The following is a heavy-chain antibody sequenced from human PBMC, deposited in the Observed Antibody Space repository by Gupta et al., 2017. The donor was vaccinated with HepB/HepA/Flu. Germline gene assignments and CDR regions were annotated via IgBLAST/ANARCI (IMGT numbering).Heavy chain of an antibody. CDR3: ARVARDAFDI. Sequence: QVQLQESGPGLVKPPETLSLTCTVSDGSISSDYWSWIRQPPGKGLEWLGYIYYSGSTNYNPSLKSRVTISVDTSKNQFSLKLSSVTAADTAVYYCARVARDAFDIWGQGTMVTVSS. J-gene: IGHJ3*02. D-gene: IGHD5-12*01. V-gene: IGHV4-59*01. CDR1: DGSISSDY. CDR2: IYYSGST.